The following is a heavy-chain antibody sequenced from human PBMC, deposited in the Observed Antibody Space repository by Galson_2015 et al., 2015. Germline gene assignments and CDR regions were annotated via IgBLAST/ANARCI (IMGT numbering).Heavy chain of an antibody. Sequence: SLRLSCAASEFTFNSYYMSWVRQAPGKGLEWVSSISSTTTYIYYADSVKGRFTISRDNAKNSLYLQMNSLGAEDTAVYYCARQILDYDFWSGYYPTNFDYWGQGTLVTVSS. J-gene: IGHJ4*02. CDR1: EFTFNSYY. V-gene: IGHV3-21*01. CDR2: ISSTTTYI. D-gene: IGHD3-3*01. CDR3: ARQILDYDFWSGYYPTNFDY.